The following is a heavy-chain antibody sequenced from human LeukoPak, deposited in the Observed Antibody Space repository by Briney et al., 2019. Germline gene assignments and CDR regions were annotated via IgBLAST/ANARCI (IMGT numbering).Heavy chain of an antibody. CDR2: IRNDGSNK. CDR3: AKEIRGRYYGSGSPPDPIDY. CDR1: GFTFSSYG. V-gene: IGHV3-30*02. D-gene: IGHD3-10*01. J-gene: IGHJ4*02. Sequence: GGSLRLSCAASGFTFSSYGMHWVRQAPGKGLEWVAFIRNDGSNKYYADSVKGRFTISRDNSKNTLYLQMNSLRAEDTAVYYCAKEIRGRYYGSGSPPDPIDYWGQGTLVTVSS.